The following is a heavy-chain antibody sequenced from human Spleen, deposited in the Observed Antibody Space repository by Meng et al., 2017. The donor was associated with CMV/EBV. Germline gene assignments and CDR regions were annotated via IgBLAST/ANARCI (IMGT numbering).Heavy chain of an antibody. V-gene: IGHV3-48*03. Sequence: GGSLRLSCAASGFTFSSYAMHWVRQAPGKGLEWVSYISGSGSTIYYADSVKGRFTISRDDAKNSLYLQVNSLRAEDTAVYYCARGYDFWSGHMAYWGQGALVTVSS. D-gene: IGHD3-3*01. CDR3: ARGYDFWSGHMAY. CDR2: ISGSGSTI. CDR1: GFTFSSYA. J-gene: IGHJ4*02.